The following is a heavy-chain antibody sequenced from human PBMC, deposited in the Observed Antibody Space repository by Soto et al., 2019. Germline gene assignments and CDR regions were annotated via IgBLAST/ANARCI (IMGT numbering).Heavy chain of an antibody. V-gene: IGHV3-21*01. J-gene: IGHJ6*02. D-gene: IGHD6-6*01. CDR2: ISSSSSYI. CDR3: AREGVGSSSATRDYYYYGMDV. Sequence: GGSLRLSCAASGFTFSSYSMNWVRQAPGEGLEWVSSISSSSSYIYYADSVKGRFTISRDNAKNSLYLQMNSLRAEDTAVYYCAREGVGSSSATRDYYYYGMDVWGQGTTVTVSS. CDR1: GFTFSSYS.